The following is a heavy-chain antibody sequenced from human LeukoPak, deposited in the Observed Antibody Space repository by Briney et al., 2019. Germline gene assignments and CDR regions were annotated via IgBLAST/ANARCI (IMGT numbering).Heavy chain of an antibody. CDR3: AREQSRGSNAFDI. Sequence: ASVKVSCKASGGTFSSYAISWVRQAPGQGLEWMGGIIPIFGTANYAQKFQGRVTITTDESTSTAYMELSSLRSEDTAVYYCAREQSRGSNAFDIWGQGTMVTVSS. CDR2: IIPIFGTA. CDR1: GGTFSSYA. V-gene: IGHV1-69*05. J-gene: IGHJ3*02. D-gene: IGHD3-10*01.